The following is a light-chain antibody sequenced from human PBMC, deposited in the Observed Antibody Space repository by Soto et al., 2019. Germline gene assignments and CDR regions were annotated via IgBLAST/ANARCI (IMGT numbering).Light chain of an antibody. J-gene: IGKJ1*01. V-gene: IGKV3-20*01. CDR2: GAS. CDR3: QQYNSSPRT. Sequence: DIVLTQSPSTLSVSPGERATLSCRASQSVSSNFLAWYQQKPGQAPRLLIYGASTGATGIPDRFRGSGSGTDFTLIVSRLEPEDFAAYYCQQYNSSPRTFGQGTKVEIK. CDR1: QSVSSNF.